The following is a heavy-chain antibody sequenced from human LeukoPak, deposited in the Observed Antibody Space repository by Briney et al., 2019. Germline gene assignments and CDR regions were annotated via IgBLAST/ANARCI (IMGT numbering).Heavy chain of an antibody. CDR1: GFTVSSNY. D-gene: IGHD6-19*01. Sequence: SGGSLRLSCAASGFTVSSNYMGWVRQAPGKGLEWVAVISYDGSNKYYADSVKGRFTISRDNSKNTLYLQMNSLRVEDTAVYYCAREPYSSGWYFSYYFDYWGQGTLVTVSS. J-gene: IGHJ4*02. CDR3: AREPYSSGWYFSYYFDY. V-gene: IGHV3-30-3*01. CDR2: ISYDGSNK.